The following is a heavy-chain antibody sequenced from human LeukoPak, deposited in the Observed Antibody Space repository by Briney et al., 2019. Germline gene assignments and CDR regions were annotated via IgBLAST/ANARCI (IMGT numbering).Heavy chain of an antibody. Sequence: SETLSLTCAVYGGSFCGYYWSWIRQPPGKGLEWIGEINHSGSTNYDPSLKSRVTISVDTSKNQFSLKLSSVTAADTAVYYCARGGDFWSGYSKAPYYYYGMDVWGQGTTVTVSS. V-gene: IGHV4-34*01. CDR2: INHSGST. CDR3: ARGGDFWSGYSKAPYYYYGMDV. J-gene: IGHJ6*02. CDR1: GGSFCGYY. D-gene: IGHD3-3*01.